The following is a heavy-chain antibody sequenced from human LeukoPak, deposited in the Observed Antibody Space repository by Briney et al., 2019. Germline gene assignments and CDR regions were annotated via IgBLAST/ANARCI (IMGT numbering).Heavy chain of an antibody. CDR3: ARSSIITIYYYYYYGTDV. Sequence: ASVKVSCKASGYTFTGYYMHWVRQAPGQGLEWMGWINPNSGGTNYAQKFQGRVTMTRDTSISTAYMELSRLRSDDTAVYYCARSSIITIYYYYYYGTDVWGQGTTVTVSS. CDR1: GYTFTGYY. CDR2: INPNSGGT. J-gene: IGHJ6*02. D-gene: IGHD3-3*01. V-gene: IGHV1-2*02.